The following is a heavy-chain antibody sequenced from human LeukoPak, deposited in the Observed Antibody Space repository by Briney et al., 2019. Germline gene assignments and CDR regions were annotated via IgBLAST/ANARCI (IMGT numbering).Heavy chain of an antibody. V-gene: IGHV4-59*08. CDR1: GGSISSYY. D-gene: IGHD2-15*01. CDR3: ARHPGGVVGASYYYGMDV. Sequence: SETLSLTCTVSGGSISSYYWSWIRQPPGKGLEWIGYIYYSGSTNYNPSLKSRVTIPVDTSKHQFFLKLSSVTAADTAMYYCARHPGGVVGASYYYGMDVWGQGTTVTVSS. J-gene: IGHJ6*02. CDR2: IYYSGST.